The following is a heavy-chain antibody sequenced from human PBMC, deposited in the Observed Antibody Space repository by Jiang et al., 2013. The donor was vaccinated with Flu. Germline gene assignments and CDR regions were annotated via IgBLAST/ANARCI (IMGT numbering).Heavy chain of an antibody. V-gene: IGHV1-69*04. J-gene: IGHJ3*02. Sequence: GAEVKKPGSSVKVSCKASGDTFSTYAFSWVRQGPRDKSLSGWEGSSPVLNVAKYAPKFHGRVTITADKSTTTAYMELSSVRSEDTAVYYCARSSSRDRNSGTFDIVGPRDNGHRLF. CDR1: GDTFSTYA. CDR3: ARSSSRDRNSGTFDI. CDR2: SSPVLNVA. D-gene: IGHD4-23*01.